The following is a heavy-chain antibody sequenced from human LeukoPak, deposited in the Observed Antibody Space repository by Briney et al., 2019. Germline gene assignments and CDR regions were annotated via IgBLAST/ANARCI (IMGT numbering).Heavy chain of an antibody. CDR3: ARAMDV. V-gene: IGHV3-7*03. J-gene: IGHJ6*02. CDR1: GFTFXSYW. CDR2: IKQDGSKI. Sequence: GGSLRLSCAASGFTFXSYWMNWVRQAPGKGLEWVANIKQDGSKIYYVDSVKGRFTISRDNAKNSLYLQMNSLRAEDTAVYYCARAMDVWGQGTTVTVSS.